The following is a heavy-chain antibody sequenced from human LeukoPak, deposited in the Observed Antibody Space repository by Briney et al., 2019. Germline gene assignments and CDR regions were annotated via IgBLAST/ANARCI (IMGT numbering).Heavy chain of an antibody. V-gene: IGHV3-23*01. CDR2: ISGSGGGT. Sequence: PGGSLRLSCAASGFTFSSYGMSWVRQAPGKGLEWVSAISGSGGGTYYADSVKGRFTISRDNSKNTLYLQMNSLRAEDTAVYYCAKDSKYYYGSGSYMAFDYWGQGTLVTVSS. J-gene: IGHJ4*02. CDR3: AKDSKYYYGSGSYMAFDY. CDR1: GFTFSSYG. D-gene: IGHD3-10*01.